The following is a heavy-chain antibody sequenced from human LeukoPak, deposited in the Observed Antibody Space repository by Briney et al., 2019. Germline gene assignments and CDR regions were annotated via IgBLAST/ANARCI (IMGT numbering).Heavy chain of an antibody. D-gene: IGHD4-17*01. J-gene: IGHJ4*02. CDR1: GLTFSSYG. V-gene: IGHV3-30*18. CDR2: ISYDGSNK. Sequence: PGRSLGLSCAASGLTFSSYGMHWVRQAPGKGLEWVAVISYDGSNKYYADSVKGRFTISRDNSKNTLYLQMNSLRAEDTAVYYCAKPLLRHGDYDAAFDYWGQGTLVTVSS. CDR3: AKPLLRHGDYDAAFDY.